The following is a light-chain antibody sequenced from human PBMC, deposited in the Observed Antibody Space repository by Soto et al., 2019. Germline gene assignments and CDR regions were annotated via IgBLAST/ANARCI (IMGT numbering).Light chain of an antibody. CDR3: QQLNSYPQN. CDR1: RGISSY. V-gene: IGKV1-9*01. Sequence: DIQITQSPSSLSASVGDRVTITFQASRGISSYLAWYQQKPGKAPKLLVYSASTLQSGVPSRFSGSGSGPDFTLTISSLQPEDSATYFCQQLNSYPQNFGQGKRLEIK. J-gene: IGKJ5*01. CDR2: SAS.